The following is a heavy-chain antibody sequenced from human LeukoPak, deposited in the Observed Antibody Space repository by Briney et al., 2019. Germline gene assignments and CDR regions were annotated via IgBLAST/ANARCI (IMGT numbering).Heavy chain of an antibody. D-gene: IGHD2-21*01. CDR3: AKRPISGDDKSFDY. Sequence: GESLRLSCAASGFTVINYAMNWVRQAPGKGLEWVSTIRESSGDTYYEDSVKGRFTIYRDISKNTVYLQMNSLRVEDTAVYFCAKRPISGDDKSFDYWGQGLLVTVSS. CDR1: GFTVINYA. J-gene: IGHJ4*02. V-gene: IGHV3-23*01. CDR2: IRESSGDT.